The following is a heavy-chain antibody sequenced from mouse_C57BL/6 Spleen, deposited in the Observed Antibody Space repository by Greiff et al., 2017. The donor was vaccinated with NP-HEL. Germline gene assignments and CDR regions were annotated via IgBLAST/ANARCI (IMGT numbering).Heavy chain of an antibody. CDR3: ARQGVYDGYYSLDY. D-gene: IGHD2-3*01. J-gene: IGHJ2*01. Sequence: EVKLQESGGGLVQPGGSLKLSCAASGFTFSDYGMAWVRQAPRKGPEWVAFISNLAYSIYYADTVTGRFTISRENAKNTLYLAMSSLRSEDTAMYYCARQGVYDGYYSLDYWGQGTTLTVSS. CDR2: ISNLAYSI. V-gene: IGHV5-15*01. CDR1: GFTFSDYG.